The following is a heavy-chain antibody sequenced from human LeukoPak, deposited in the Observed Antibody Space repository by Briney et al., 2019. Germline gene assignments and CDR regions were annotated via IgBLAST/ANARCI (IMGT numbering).Heavy chain of an antibody. J-gene: IGHJ6*03. D-gene: IGHD3-10*01. CDR2: ISGSGGST. CDR3: AKAAMVRGVTYYYYYMDV. CDR1: GFTFSSYG. Sequence: GGSLRLSCAASGFTFSSYGMSWVRQAPGKGLEWVSGISGSGGSTDYADSVKGRFTISRDNFKNTLYLQMNSLRAEDTAVYYCAKAAMVRGVTYYYYYMDVWGKGTTVTISS. V-gene: IGHV3-23*01.